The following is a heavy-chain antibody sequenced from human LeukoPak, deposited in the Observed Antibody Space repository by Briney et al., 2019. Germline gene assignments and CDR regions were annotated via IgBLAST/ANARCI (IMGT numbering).Heavy chain of an antibody. D-gene: IGHD3-22*01. CDR1: GGSISSYY. CDR3: ARDLIGEFDYDSTGGGNYFDY. J-gene: IGHJ4*02. CDR2: IYTSGST. V-gene: IGHV4-4*07. Sequence: PSETLSLTCTVSGGSISSYYWSWIRQPAGKGLEWIGHIYTSGSTNYNPSLKSRVTMSVDTSKNQFSLKLSSVTAADTAVYYCARDLIGEFDYDSTGGGNYFDYWGQGTPVTVSS.